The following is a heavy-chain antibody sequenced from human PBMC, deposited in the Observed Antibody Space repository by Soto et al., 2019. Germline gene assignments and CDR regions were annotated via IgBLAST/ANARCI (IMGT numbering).Heavy chain of an antibody. J-gene: IGHJ4*02. CDR3: ASSLLTPFDY. V-gene: IGHV3-74*01. D-gene: IGHD7-27*01. Sequence: GGSLRLSCAASGFTFSSYWMHWVRQAPGKGLVWVARINSDGSSTSYADSVKGRFTISRDNAKNTLYLQMNSLRAEDTAMFYCASSLLTPFDYWGQGTLVTVSS. CDR2: INSDGSST. CDR1: GFTFSSYW.